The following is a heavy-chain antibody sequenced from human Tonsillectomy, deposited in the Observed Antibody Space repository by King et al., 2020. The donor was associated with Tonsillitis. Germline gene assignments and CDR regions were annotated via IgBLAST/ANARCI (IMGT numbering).Heavy chain of an antibody. V-gene: IGHV1-69*01. J-gene: IGHJ4*02. D-gene: IGHD3-22*01. CDR2: IIPIFGKA. CDR3: ARGADDFDSSGKLDY. Sequence: VQLVESGAEVKKPGSSVKVSCKASGGTFGNYAFTWVRQAPGQGLDGMGGIIPIFGKANYAQKFQVRVTITADESTSTAYMELSSLRSEDTAVYYCARGADDFDSSGKLDYWGLGTLVTVSS. CDR1: GGTFGNYA.